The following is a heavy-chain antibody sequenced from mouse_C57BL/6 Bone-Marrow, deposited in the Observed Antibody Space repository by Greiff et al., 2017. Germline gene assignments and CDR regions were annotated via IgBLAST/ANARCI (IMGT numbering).Heavy chain of an antibody. CDR2: IWSGGST. Sequence: VQLQQSGPGLVQPSQTLSITCTVSGFSLTSYGVHWVRQPPGKGLEWLGVIWSGGSTDYNAAFISRLSISKDNSTSQVFFKMNRLQADDTAIYCCAKRGGSYWYFDVWGTGTTVTVSS. CDR1: GFSLTSYG. V-gene: IGHV2-4*01. CDR3: AKRGGSYWYFDV. J-gene: IGHJ1*03.